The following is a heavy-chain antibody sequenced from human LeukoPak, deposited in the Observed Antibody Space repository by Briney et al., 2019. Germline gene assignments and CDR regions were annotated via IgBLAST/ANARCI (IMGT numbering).Heavy chain of an antibody. Sequence: GGSLRLSCAASGFTFSSYDMHWVRQATGKGLEWVSGISHVGDTYYSGSVKGRFTISRENAKNSLYLQMNSLRAGDTAVYYCVRVRYVSSWSFDYWGQGTLVTVSS. J-gene: IGHJ4*02. CDR3: VRVRYVSSWSFDY. CDR1: GFTFSSYD. D-gene: IGHD6-13*01. V-gene: IGHV3-13*01. CDR2: ISHVGDT.